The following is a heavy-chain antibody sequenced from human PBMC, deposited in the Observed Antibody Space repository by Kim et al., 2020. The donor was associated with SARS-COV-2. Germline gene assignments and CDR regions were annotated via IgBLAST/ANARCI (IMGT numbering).Heavy chain of an antibody. D-gene: IGHD3-10*01. V-gene: IGHV4-39*01. CDR3: ARIDRGVIIFYGMDV. J-gene: IGHJ6*02. CDR1: GGSISSSSYY. CDR2: IYYSGST. Sequence: SETLCLTCTVSGGSISSSSYYWVWIRQPPGKGLEWSGSIYYSGSTYYNPYPKSRVTIAVDTSKNQFSLKLSYVTAADTAVYYCARIDRGVIIFYGMDVWGQGAPGTVSS.